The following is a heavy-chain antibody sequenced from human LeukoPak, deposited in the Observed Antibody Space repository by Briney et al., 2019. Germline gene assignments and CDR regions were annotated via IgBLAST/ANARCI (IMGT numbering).Heavy chain of an antibody. Sequence: GGSLRLSCAASGFTFSSYSMSWVRQAPGKGLEWVSSISSSSYIYYADSVKGRFTISRDNAKNSLYLQMNSLRAEDTAVYYCARRVGYCSSTGCYDDYWGQGTLVTVSS. D-gene: IGHD2-2*01. CDR3: ARRVGYCSSTGCYDDY. V-gene: IGHV3-21*01. CDR2: ISSSSYI. CDR1: GFTFSSYS. J-gene: IGHJ4*02.